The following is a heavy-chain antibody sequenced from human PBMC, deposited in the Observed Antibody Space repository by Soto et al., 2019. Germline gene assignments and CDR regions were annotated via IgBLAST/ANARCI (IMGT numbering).Heavy chain of an antibody. Sequence: GGSLRLSCAASGFTFSSYWMHWVRQAPGKGLVWVSRIYSDGSGTTYADSVKGRFTISRDNAKSMLYLQMNSLRVEDTAVYYCATLNSFGADYWGQGTLVTVSS. CDR2: IYSDGSGT. CDR1: GFTFSSYW. D-gene: IGHD5-18*01. V-gene: IGHV3-74*01. J-gene: IGHJ4*02. CDR3: ATLNSFGADY.